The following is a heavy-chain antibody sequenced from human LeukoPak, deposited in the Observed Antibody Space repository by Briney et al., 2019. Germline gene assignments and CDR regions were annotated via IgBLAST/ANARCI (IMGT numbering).Heavy chain of an antibody. V-gene: IGHV5-51*01. CDR1: GYRFTAYW. D-gene: IGHD1-26*01. J-gene: IGHJ4*02. CDR3: ARRTGSGTYYSLFFEY. CDR2: IYPADSDT. Sequence: GESLKISSKASGYRFTAYWIGWVRQMPGKGLEWMGVIYPADSDTTYSPSFQGQVTISADKSNNIAYLEWDSLKASDSATYYCARRTGSGTYYSLFFEYWGQGALVTVSS.